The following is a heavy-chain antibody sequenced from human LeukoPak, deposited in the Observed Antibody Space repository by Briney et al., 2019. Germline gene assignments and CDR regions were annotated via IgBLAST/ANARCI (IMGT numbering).Heavy chain of an antibody. D-gene: IGHD5-12*01. CDR2: IIPIFGTA. J-gene: IGHJ4*02. CDR3: ARVPIVATITYFDY. V-gene: IGHV1-69*06. CDR1: GGTFSSYA. Sequence: SVKVSCKASGGTFSSYAISWVRQAPGQGLEWMGGIIPIFGTANYAQKFQGRVTITADKSTSTAYMELNSLRSEDTAVYYCARVPIVATITYFDYWGQGTLVTVSS.